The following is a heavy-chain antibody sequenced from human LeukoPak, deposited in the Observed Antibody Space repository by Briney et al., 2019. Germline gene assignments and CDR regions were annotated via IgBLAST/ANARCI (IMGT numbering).Heavy chain of an antibody. J-gene: IGHJ4*02. Sequence: PGGSLRLSCAASGFTFSSYSMNWVRQAPGKGLEWVSYISSSSTIYYADSVKGRFTISRDNAKNSLYLQMNSLRAEDTAVYYCARGGSGRPFDYWGQGTLVTVSS. V-gene: IGHV3-48*04. CDR1: GFTFSSYS. D-gene: IGHD3-10*01. CDR3: ARGGSGRPFDY. CDR2: ISSSSTI.